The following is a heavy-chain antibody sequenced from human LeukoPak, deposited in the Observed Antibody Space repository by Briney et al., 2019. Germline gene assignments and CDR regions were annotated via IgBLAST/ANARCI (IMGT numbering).Heavy chain of an antibody. Sequence: PSETLSLTCTVSGYSISSGYYWGWIRQPPGKGLEWIGSIYHSGSTYYSPSLKSRVTVSVDTSKNQFSLKLSSVTAADTAVYYCARVGNMYSIDYWGQGTLVTVSS. CDR1: GYSISSGYY. V-gene: IGHV4-38-2*02. J-gene: IGHJ4*02. CDR3: ARVGNMYSIDY. D-gene: IGHD4-11*01. CDR2: IYHSGST.